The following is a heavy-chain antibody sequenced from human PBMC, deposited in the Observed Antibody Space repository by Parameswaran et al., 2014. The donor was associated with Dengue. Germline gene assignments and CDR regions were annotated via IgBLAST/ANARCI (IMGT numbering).Heavy chain of an antibody. J-gene: IGHJ4*02. CDR3: AKASRYFDWLLPRFYFDY. Sequence: RWIRQPPGKGLEWIGYIYYSGSTNYNPSLKSRVTISVDTSKNQFSLKLSSVTAADTAVYYCAKASRYFDWLLPRFYFDYWGQGILVTVSS. D-gene: IGHD3-9*01. CDR2: IYYSGST. V-gene: IGHV4-59*01.